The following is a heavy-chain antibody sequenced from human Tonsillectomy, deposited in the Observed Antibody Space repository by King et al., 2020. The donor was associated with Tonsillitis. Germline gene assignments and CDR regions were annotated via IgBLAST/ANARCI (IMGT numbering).Heavy chain of an antibody. CDR3: GRDWRYSGSSGCGYTYAVDI. CDR2: ISSSGST. D-gene: IGHD3-22*01. J-gene: IGHJ3*02. Sequence: QLQESGPGLVKPSQTLSFTCTVSGGSISSGSYYWSWIRQPAGKGLEWIGRISSSGSTNYNPSLKSRLTISVDTSKNQLSLKLSSVTAADTAMYYCGRDWRYSGSSGCGYTYAVDIWGQGTMVTVSS. CDR1: GGSISSGSYY. V-gene: IGHV4-61*02.